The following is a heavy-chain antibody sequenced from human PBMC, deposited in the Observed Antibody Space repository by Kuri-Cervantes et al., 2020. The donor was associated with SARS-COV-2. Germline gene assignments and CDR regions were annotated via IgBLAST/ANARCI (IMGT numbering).Heavy chain of an antibody. CDR1: ETTFPNYD. V-gene: IGHV1-8*01. D-gene: IGHD3-22*01. J-gene: IGHJ6*03. Sequence: ASVKISCKTPETTFPNYDINWVRQATGQGLEWMGMVKTNSGNTLYAQFFQGRVTMTRDISTSTVYMELSSLRSEDTAVYYCARVKYYDSSGYYGPHYYYYYYMDVWGKGTTVTVSS. CDR3: ARVKYYDSSGYYGPHYYYYYYMDV. CDR2: VKTNSGNT.